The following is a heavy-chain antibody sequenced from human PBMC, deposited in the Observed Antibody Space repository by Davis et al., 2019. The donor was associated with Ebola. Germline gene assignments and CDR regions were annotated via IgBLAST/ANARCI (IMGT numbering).Heavy chain of an antibody. V-gene: IGHV3-48*02. CDR3: VRGGFDY. Sequence: PGGSLRLSCAASGFSFSTYSMNWVRQAPGKGLEWVSYISSSSSTTNYADSVKGRFTISRDNAKNSLCLQMNSLRDEDSAVYYCVRGGFDYWGQGTLVTVSS. CDR1: GFSFSTYS. J-gene: IGHJ4*02. CDR2: ISSSSSTT.